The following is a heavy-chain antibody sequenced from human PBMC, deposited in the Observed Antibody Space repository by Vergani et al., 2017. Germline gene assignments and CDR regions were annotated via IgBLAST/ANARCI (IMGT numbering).Heavy chain of an antibody. J-gene: IGHJ5*02. V-gene: IGHV4-34*01. CDR2: INHSGST. CDR3: ARGKGGRRGRRFDP. Sequence: QVQLQQWGAGLLKPSETLSLTCAVYGESFSGYYWSWIRQPPGNGLEWIGEINHSGSTNYNPSLKSRVTISVDTSKNQFSLKLSSVTAADTAVYYCARGKGGRRGRRFDPWGQGTLVTVSS. CDR1: GESFSGYY. D-gene: IGHD3-16*01.